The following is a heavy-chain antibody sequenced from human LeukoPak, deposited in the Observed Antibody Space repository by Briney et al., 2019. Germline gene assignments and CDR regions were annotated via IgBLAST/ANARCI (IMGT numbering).Heavy chain of an antibody. D-gene: IGHD1-26*01. Sequence: ASVTVSFKASGYTFTSYGISWVRQPPGQGREWMGWISAYNGNTNYAQKLQGRVTMTTDTSTSTAYMELRSLRSDDTAVYYCARRDSGSYYYYYGIDVWGQGTTVTVSS. CDR2: ISAYNGNT. V-gene: IGHV1-18*01. CDR1: GYTFTSYG. J-gene: IGHJ6*02. CDR3: ARRDSGSYYYYYGIDV.